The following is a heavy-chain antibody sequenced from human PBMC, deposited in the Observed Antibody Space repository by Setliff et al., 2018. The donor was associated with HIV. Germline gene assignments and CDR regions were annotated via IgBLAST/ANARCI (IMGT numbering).Heavy chain of an antibody. V-gene: IGHV4-34*01. Sequence: PSETLSLTCAVYGGSFSGYYRRWIRQPPGKGLEWIGEINHSGSSHYNPSLKRRLTISVDTPKNQFSLKLSFVTAADTAVYYCARAGYYYDSSALAPYYYYGMDVWGQGTTVTAP. J-gene: IGHJ6*02. CDR1: GGSFSGYY. CDR3: ARAGYYYDSSALAPYYYYGMDV. CDR2: INHSGSS. D-gene: IGHD3-22*01.